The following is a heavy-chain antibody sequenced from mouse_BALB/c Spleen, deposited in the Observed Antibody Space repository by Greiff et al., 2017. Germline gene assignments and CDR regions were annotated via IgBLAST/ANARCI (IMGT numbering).Heavy chain of an antibody. J-gene: IGHJ3*01. V-gene: IGHV1-77*01. CDR1: GYTFTDYV. CDR3: ARRAYGNYDGLAY. Sequence: QVHVKQSGPELVKPGASVKMSCKASGYTFTDYVISWVKQRTGQGLEWIGEIYPGSGSTYYNEKFKGKATLTADKSSNTAYMQLSSLTSEDSAVYFCARRAYGNYDGLAYWGQGTLVTVSA. D-gene: IGHD2-1*01. CDR2: IYPGSGST.